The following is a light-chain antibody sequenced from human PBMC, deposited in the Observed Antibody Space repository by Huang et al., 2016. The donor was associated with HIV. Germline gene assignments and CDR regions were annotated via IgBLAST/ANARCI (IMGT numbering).Light chain of an antibody. J-gene: IGKJ5*01. CDR1: QSLLHTNGYSY. CDR3: KQALQNPRT. Sequence: IVMTQSPLSLPVTPGEPASISCRSSQSLLHTNGYSYVHWYLQKPGQSPQLLIYLSSNQASGVPARFSDSGSVLDFTLKISSVEAGDVGIYYGKQALQNPRTFGQGTRLEIK. CDR2: LSS. V-gene: IGKV2-28*01.